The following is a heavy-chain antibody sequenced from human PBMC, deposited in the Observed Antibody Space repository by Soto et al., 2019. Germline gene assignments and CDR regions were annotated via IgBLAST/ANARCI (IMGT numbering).Heavy chain of an antibody. CDR1: GYTFTSYG. CDR3: ASETYYYGSGSYYKVFAY. J-gene: IGHJ4*02. Sequence: ASLKVACKASGYTFTSYGISWVRQAPGQGLEWMGWISAYNGNTNYAQKLQGRVTMTTDTSTSTAYMELRSLRSDDTAVYYCASETYYYGSGSYYKVFAYWGQGTLVTV. V-gene: IGHV1-18*01. D-gene: IGHD3-10*01. CDR2: ISAYNGNT.